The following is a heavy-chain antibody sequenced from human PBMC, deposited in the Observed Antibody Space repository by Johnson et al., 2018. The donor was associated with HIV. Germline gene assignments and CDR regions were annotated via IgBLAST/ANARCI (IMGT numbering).Heavy chain of an antibody. Sequence: MQLVESGGGLVQPGGSLRLSCAASGFTFRSYWMSWVRQAPGKGLEWVANIKQHGSEKYYVDSVKGRFTISRDDAKNSLYLQMNSLRAEDTALYYCARVWSGSYYSNAFDIWGQGTMVTVSS. D-gene: IGHD1-26*01. V-gene: IGHV3-7*05. CDR1: GFTFRSYW. CDR3: ARVWSGSYYSNAFDI. J-gene: IGHJ3*02. CDR2: IKQHGSEK.